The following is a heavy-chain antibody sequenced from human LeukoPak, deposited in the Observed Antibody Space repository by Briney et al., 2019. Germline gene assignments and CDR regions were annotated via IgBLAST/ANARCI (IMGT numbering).Heavy chain of an antibody. CDR2: KNPNSGNT. CDR3: ARSYGGTYYYYMDV. CDR1: GYTFTSYD. J-gene: IGHJ6*03. V-gene: IGHV1-8*01. Sequence: ASVKVSCKASGYTFTSYDINWVRQATGQGLEWMGWKNPNSGNTGYAQKFQGRVTMTRNTSISTAYMELSSLRSEDTAVYYCARSYGGTYYYYMDVWGKGTTVTVSS. D-gene: IGHD4-23*01.